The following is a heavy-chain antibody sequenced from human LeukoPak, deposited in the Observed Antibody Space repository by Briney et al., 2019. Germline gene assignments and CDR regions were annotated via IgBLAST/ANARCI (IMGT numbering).Heavy chain of an antibody. D-gene: IGHD3-16*02. CDR1: GGSISSSSYY. V-gene: IGHV4-39*07. CDR3: ARDRRSYDYVWGSYRQNWFDP. CDR2: IYYSGST. J-gene: IGHJ5*02. Sequence: SETLSLTCTVSGGSISSSSYYWGWIRQPPGKGLEWIGSIYYSGSTYYNPSLKSRVTISVDTSKNQFSLKLSSVTAADTAVYYCARDRRSYDYVWGSYRQNWFDPWGQGTLVTVSS.